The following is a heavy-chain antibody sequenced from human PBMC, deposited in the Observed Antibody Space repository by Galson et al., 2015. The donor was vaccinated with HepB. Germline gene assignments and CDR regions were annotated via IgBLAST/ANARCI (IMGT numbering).Heavy chain of an antibody. CDR3: AKDRNSTSPGTYGMDV. Sequence: SLRLSCAASGFPFSTYTMSWVRQAPGKGLEWVSAISGSGGTTYYADSVRGRFTISRDNTMRTLYLQMNRLRGEDTALYYCAKDRNSTSPGTYGMDVWGQGTTVTVFS. J-gene: IGHJ6*02. V-gene: IGHV3-23*01. CDR2: ISGSGGTT. D-gene: IGHD6-6*01. CDR1: GFPFSTYT.